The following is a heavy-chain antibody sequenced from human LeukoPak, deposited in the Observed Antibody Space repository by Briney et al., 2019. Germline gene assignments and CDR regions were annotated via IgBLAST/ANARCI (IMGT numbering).Heavy chain of an antibody. V-gene: IGHV3-7*01. CDR3: AKDKLPGIAVAGTFDY. CDR2: IKQDGSEK. CDR1: GFTFSSYW. D-gene: IGHD6-19*01. Sequence: GGSLRLSCAASGFTFSSYWMSWVRQAPGKGLEWVANIKQDGSEKYYVDSVKGRFTISRDNAENSLYLQMNSLRAEDTAVYYCAKDKLPGIAVAGTFDYWGQGTLVTVSS. J-gene: IGHJ4*02.